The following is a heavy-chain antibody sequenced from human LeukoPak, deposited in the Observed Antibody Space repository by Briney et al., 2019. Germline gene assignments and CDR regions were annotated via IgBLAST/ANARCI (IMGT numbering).Heavy chain of an antibody. D-gene: IGHD4-17*01. CDR3: ARVNGDYNYYYGMDV. CDR2: IIPIFGTA. V-gene: IGHV1-69*13. J-gene: IGHJ6*02. CDR1: GGTFSSYA. Sequence: ASVKVSCKASGGTFSSYAISWVRQAPGQGLEWMGGIIPIFGTANYAQKFQGRVTITADESTSTAYMELSSLRSEDTAAYYCARVNGDYNYYYGMDVWGQGTTVTVSS.